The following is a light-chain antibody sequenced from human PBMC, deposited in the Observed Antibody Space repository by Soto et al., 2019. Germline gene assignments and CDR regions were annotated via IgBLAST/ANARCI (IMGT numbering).Light chain of an antibody. CDR1: SSDVGAYNY. Sequence: SVLTQPASVSDSPGQSITISCTGTSSDVGAYNYVSWYQHHPGKAPKLIIYEVSNRPSGISNRFSGSKSGNAASLTISGLQAEDEADYYCSSFTRSSTLGVFGTGTKVTVL. J-gene: IGLJ1*01. CDR2: EVS. V-gene: IGLV2-14*01. CDR3: SSFTRSSTLGV.